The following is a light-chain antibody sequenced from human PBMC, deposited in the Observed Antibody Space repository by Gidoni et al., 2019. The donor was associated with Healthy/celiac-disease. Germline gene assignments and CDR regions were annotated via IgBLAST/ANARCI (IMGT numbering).Light chain of an antibody. CDR1: KVGDKY. CDR2: QDS. V-gene: IGLV3-1*01. J-gene: IGLJ2*01. Sequence: SYELTQPPSVSVSPGQTANITCSGHKVGDKYACWYQQKPGQSPVLVIYQDSKRPSGIPERFSGSNSGNTATLTISGTQAMDEADYYCQAWDSSTGGVFGGGTKLTVL. CDR3: QAWDSSTGGV.